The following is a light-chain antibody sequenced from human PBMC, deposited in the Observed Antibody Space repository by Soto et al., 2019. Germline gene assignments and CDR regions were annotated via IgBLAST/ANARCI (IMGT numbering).Light chain of an antibody. Sequence: EIVLTQSPGTLSLSPGERATLSCSASQSVSSSYLAWYQQKPGQAPRLVLKRIFIRAIGVPARFSGSGSETELTLTINGLQSEDSGVYDCLQHYAWPWTFGQGTKVDIK. CDR1: QSVSSSY. V-gene: IGKV3-20*01. J-gene: IGKJ1*01. CDR2: RIF. CDR3: LQHYAWPWT.